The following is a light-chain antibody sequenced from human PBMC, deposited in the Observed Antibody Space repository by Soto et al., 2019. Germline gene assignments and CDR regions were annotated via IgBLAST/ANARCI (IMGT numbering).Light chain of an antibody. CDR2: GAS. CDR1: QSVSSNY. J-gene: IGKJ1*01. CDR3: QQYGSLPRT. V-gene: IGKV3-20*01. Sequence: EIVLTQSPGTLSLSPGERATLSCRASQSVSSNYLAWYQQKPGQAPRLLIYGASNRATGIPDRFSGSGSGTDFILTISGLEPGDFAVYYCQQYGSLPRTFGQGTKVEIK.